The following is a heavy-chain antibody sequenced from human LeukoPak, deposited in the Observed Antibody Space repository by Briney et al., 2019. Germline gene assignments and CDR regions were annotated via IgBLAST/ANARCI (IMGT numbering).Heavy chain of an antibody. J-gene: IGHJ4*02. CDR3: AKRGVVIRVILVGFHKEAYYFES. D-gene: IGHD3/OR15-3a*01. V-gene: IGHV3-23*01. CDR2: ISDSGGST. Sequence: GGSLRLSCAVSGITLSNYGMSWVRQAPGKGLEWVAGISDSGGSTKYADSVKGRFTISRDNPKNTLYLQMNSLRAEDTAVYFCAKRGVVIRVILVGFHKEAYYFESWGQGALVTVSS. CDR1: GITLSNYG.